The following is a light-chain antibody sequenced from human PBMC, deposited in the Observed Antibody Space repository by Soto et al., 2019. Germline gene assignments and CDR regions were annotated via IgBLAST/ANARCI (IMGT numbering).Light chain of an antibody. CDR1: QGISSA. V-gene: IGKV1-13*02. J-gene: IGKJ2*01. Sequence: AIQLTQSPSSLSASVGDRVTITCRASQGISSALAWYQQKPGKAPKLLIYDASSLESGVPSRFSGSGSGTDFTLTISSLQPEDFAPYYWQQFNSYPYTFGQGTKLEIK. CDR3: QQFNSYPYT. CDR2: DAS.